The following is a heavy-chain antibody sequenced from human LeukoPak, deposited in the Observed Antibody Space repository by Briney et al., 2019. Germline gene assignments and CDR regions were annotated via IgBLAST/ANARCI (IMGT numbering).Heavy chain of an antibody. CDR1: GFTFSSYS. Sequence: KTGGSLRLSCAASGFTFSSYSMNWVRQAPGKGLEWVSSISSSSSYIYYADSVKGRFTISRDNAKRSLYLQMNSLRAEDTAVYYCARDLGGYGDYGTNFDYWGQGTLVTVSS. CDR3: ARDLGGYGDYGTNFDY. V-gene: IGHV3-21*01. CDR2: ISSSSSYI. D-gene: IGHD4-17*01. J-gene: IGHJ4*02.